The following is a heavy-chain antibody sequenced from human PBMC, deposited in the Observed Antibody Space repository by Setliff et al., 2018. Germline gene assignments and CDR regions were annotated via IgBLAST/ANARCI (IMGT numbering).Heavy chain of an antibody. CDR1: GGSISSHY. CDR2: IYYSGGT. Sequence: PSETLSLTCTVSGGSISSHYWSWIRQPPGKGLEWIGYIYYSGGTNYNPSLKSRVTISVDTSKNQFSLKLSSVTAADTAVYYCASGVPNYDFWSGYYTGSYWFDPWGQGTLVTVSS. J-gene: IGHJ5*02. D-gene: IGHD3-3*01. V-gene: IGHV4-59*11. CDR3: ASGVPNYDFWSGYYTGSYWFDP.